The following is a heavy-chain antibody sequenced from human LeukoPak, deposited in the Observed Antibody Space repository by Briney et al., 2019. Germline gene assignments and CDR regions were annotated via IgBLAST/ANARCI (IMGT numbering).Heavy chain of an antibody. CDR1: GFTFSGSV. D-gene: IGHD6-19*01. CDR3: TSGSGWYSPDY. CDR2: ITSKPNSYAT. Sequence: PGGSLRLSCAASGFTFSGSVMHWVRQASGKGLEWVGRITSKPNSYATVYAASVKGGFTISSDESKNTAYLQMNSLKTEDTAVYYCTSGSGWYSPDYWGQGTLVTVS. J-gene: IGHJ4*02. V-gene: IGHV3-73*01.